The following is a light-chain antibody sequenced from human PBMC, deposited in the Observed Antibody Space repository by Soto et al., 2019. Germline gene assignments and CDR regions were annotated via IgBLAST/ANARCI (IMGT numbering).Light chain of an antibody. V-gene: IGLV2-14*01. J-gene: IGLJ3*02. CDR3: SSYTDSTTLVL. CDR1: NSDVGGYDY. Sequence: QSALTQPASVSGSPGQPITISCTGTNSDVGGYDYVSWYQQHPGKAPKLIIYEVNRRPSGVSSRFSGSKSGNTASLTISGLQAEDEADYFCSSYTDSTTLVLFGGGTKLTVL. CDR2: EVN.